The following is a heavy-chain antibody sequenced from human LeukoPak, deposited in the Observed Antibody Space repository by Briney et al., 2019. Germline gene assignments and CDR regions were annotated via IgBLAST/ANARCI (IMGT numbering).Heavy chain of an antibody. CDR2: ISSTSSYI. CDR3: ARGYSSGWSAFDY. J-gene: IGHJ4*02. D-gene: IGHD6-19*01. CDR1: GFTFSSYY. Sequence: GGSLRLSCAASGFTFSSYYMNWVRQAPGRGLEWVSSISSTSSYIYYADSVKGRFTISRDNADNSLYLQMNSLRAEDTAVYYCARGYSSGWSAFDYWGQGTLVTVSS. V-gene: IGHV3-21*01.